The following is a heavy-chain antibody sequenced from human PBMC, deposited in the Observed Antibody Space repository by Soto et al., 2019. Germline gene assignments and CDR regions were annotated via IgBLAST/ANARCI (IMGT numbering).Heavy chain of an antibody. CDR2: ISWDGGST. Sequence: EVQLVESGGVVVQPGGSLRLSCAASGFTFDDYTMHWVRQAPGKGLEWVSLISWDGGSTDYADSVKGRFIISRDNSTNPLYLRMNSLRTADTAFDYCAKAASSVIFLPNFDYWGQGTLVAVSS. V-gene: IGHV3-43*01. CDR1: GFTFDDYT. CDR3: AKAASSVIFLPNFDY. D-gene: IGHD2-21*01. J-gene: IGHJ4*02.